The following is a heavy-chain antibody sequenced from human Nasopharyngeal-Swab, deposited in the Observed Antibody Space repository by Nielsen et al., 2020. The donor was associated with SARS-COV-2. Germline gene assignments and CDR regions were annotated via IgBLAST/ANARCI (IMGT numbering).Heavy chain of an antibody. J-gene: IGHJ4*02. CDR3: ARDRNEQWLVLDY. CDR1: GFTVSSNY. D-gene: IGHD6-19*01. Sequence: GGSLRLSCAASGFTVSSNYMSWVRQAPGKGLEWVSVIYSGGSTYYADSVKGRFTISRDNSKNTLYLQMNSLRAEDTAVYYCARDRNEQWLVLDYWGQGTLVTVSS. CDR2: IYSGGST. V-gene: IGHV3-66*01.